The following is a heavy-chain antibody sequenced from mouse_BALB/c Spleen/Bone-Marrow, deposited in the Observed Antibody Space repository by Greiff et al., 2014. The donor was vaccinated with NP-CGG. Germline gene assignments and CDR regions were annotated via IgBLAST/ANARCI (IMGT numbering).Heavy chain of an antibody. CDR2: IYRGDFNT. J-gene: IGHJ2*01. CDR1: GYTFTTYY. Sequence: QVQLKESGPELVKPGASVRISCKVSGYTFTTYYLHWVKQRPGKGLEWIGWIYRGDFNTKYNEQFKATSTLTADKYSSTAYMQFSSLTAEASAVYFCVREDYGSVASDYWGQGTTLTVSS. V-gene: IGHV1S56*01. CDR3: VREDYGSVASDY. D-gene: IGHD1-1*01.